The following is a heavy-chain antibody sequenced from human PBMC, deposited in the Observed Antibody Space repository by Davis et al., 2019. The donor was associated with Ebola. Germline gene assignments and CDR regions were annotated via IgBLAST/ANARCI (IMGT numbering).Heavy chain of an antibody. CDR1: GGIFNNFA. CDR2: IISNVGTP. V-gene: IGHV1-69*05. Sequence: SVKVSCKASGGIFNNFAFNWVRQAPGQGLEWVGGIISNVGTPGYAEKFQGRVTMTRDTSTSTVDMELNSLRSDDTAVYYCATYVWGSYRPDYWGQGTLVTVSS. J-gene: IGHJ4*02. CDR3: ATYVWGSYRPDY. D-gene: IGHD3-16*02.